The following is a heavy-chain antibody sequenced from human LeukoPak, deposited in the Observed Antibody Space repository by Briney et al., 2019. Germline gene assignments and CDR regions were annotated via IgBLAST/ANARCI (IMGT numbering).Heavy chain of an antibody. J-gene: IGHJ4*02. D-gene: IGHD6-6*01. Sequence: SETLSLTCTVSGGSISSYYWTWIRQSAGKGLEWIGRINTSGSTNYNPSLRSRVTMSVDTSKNQFSLKLSSVTAADTAVYYCARHDAGIAARPFDNWGQGTLVTVSS. V-gene: IGHV4-4*07. CDR3: ARHDAGIAARPFDN. CDR1: GGSISSYY. CDR2: INTSGST.